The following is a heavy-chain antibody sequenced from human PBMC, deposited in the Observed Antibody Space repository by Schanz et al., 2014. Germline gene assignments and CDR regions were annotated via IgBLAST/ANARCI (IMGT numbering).Heavy chain of an antibody. CDR3: VSQTGSPNY. J-gene: IGHJ4*02. CDR2: IWYDGSNK. Sequence: VQLVESGGGLVQPGGSLRLSCAASGFTFSTHAMHWVRQAPGKGLEWVAVIWYDGSNKYYADSVKGRFTISRDNAKNTLYLQMNSLRAEDTAVYFCVSQTGSPNYWGQGTLVTGSS. D-gene: IGHD6-13*01. CDR1: GFTFSTHA. V-gene: IGHV3-33*08.